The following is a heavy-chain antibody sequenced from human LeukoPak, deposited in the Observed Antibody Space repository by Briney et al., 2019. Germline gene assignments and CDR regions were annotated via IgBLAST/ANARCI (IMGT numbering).Heavy chain of an antibody. V-gene: IGHV3-74*01. Sequence: GGSLRLSCAASGFTYGNYLMHWVGKAPGKGLVWVSRISPDGRSTNYADFVKGRFTVSRDNAMNAVYLQMNSLRTEDTAVYYCVRGASGGHYVIDYWGQGTLVTVSS. J-gene: IGHJ4*02. CDR3: VRGASGGHYVIDY. D-gene: IGHD1-26*01. CDR1: GFTYGNYL. CDR2: ISPDGRST.